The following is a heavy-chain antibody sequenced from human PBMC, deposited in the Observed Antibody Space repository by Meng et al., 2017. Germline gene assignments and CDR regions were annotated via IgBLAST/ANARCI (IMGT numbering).Heavy chain of an antibody. J-gene: IGHJ4*02. D-gene: IGHD6-13*01. CDR1: GGSFSGYY. CDR2: INHSGST. CDR3: ARDQELVPQTFDY. Sequence: SETLSLTCAVYGGSFSGYYWSWIRQPPGKGLEWIGEINHSGSTNYNPSLKSRVTISVDTSKNQFSLKLSSVTAADTAVYYCARDQELVPQTFDYWGQGTLVTVSS. V-gene: IGHV4-34*01.